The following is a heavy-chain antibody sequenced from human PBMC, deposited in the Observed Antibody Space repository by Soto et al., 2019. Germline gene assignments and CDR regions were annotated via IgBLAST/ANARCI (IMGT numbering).Heavy chain of an antibody. J-gene: IGHJ5*02. CDR3: ARDPRFLEWLPP. D-gene: IGHD3-3*01. CDR2: ISSSSSYI. Sequence: PGGSLRLSCAASGFTFSSYSMNWVRQAPGKGLEWVSSISSSSSYIYYADSVKGRFTISRDNAKNSLYLQMNSLRAEDTAVYYCARDPRFLEWLPPWGQGTLVTVSS. CDR1: GFTFSSYS. V-gene: IGHV3-21*01.